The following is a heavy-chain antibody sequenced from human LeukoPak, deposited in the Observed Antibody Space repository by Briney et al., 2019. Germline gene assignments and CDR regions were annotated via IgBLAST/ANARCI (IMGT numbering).Heavy chain of an antibody. CDR3: ARVMTIFEVAGPFDP. CDR2: IYPGDSDT. J-gene: IGHJ5*02. D-gene: IGHD3-3*01. V-gene: IGHV5-51*01. Sequence: GESLKISCKGSGYSFTSYWIGWVRQMPGKGLEWMGIIYPGDSDTRYSPSFQGQVTISADKSISTAYLQWSSLKASDTAMYYCARVMTIFEVAGPFDPWGQGTLVTVSS. CDR1: GYSFTSYW.